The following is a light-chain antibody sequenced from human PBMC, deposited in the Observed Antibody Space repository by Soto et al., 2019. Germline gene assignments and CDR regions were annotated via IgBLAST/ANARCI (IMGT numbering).Light chain of an antibody. CDR2: GNS. J-gene: IGLJ3*02. CDR1: SSNIGAGYD. V-gene: IGLV1-40*01. Sequence: QSVLTQPPSVSGAPGQRVTISCTESSSNIGAGYDVHWYQQLPGTAPKLLIYGNSNRPSGVPDRFSGSKSGTSASLAITGLQAEDEADYYCHSYDSSLSGWVFGRGTKVTVL. CDR3: HSYDSSLSGWV.